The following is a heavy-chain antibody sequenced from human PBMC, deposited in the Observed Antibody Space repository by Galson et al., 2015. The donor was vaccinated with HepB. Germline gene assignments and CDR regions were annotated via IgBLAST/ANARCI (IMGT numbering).Heavy chain of an antibody. Sequence: ETLSLTCTVSGGSISSYYWSWIRQPPGKGLEWIGYIYYSGSTNYNPSLKSRVTISVDTSKNQFSLKLSSVTAADTAVYYCARRPFSEGGYYYYYGMDVWGQGTTVTVSS. J-gene: IGHJ6*02. CDR3: ARRPFSEGGYYYYYGMDV. CDR2: IYYSGST. V-gene: IGHV4-59*08. D-gene: IGHD3-16*01. CDR1: GGSISSYY.